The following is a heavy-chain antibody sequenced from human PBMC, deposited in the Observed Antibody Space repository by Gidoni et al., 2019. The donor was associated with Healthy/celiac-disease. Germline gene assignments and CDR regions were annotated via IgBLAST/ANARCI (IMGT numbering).Heavy chain of an antibody. J-gene: IGHJ6*02. D-gene: IGHD3-22*01. CDR1: GFSLNTSGVG. CDR2: ISWDDEK. CDR3: GHRGGYDSRPNPYSFRIDA. V-gene: IGHV2-5*02. Sequence: ITLRASGPAAVEPTQTLTLTSNVSGFSLNTSGVGVGWIRQPPGKALEWLALISWDDEKHYSPSLNSRLTITKDTTKNQVVLTMTNIDPVDTATYYCGHRGGYDSRPNPYSFRIDARGQGTTGTV.